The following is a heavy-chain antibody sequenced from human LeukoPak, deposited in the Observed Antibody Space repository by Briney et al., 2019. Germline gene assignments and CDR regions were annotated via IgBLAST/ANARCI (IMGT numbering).Heavy chain of an antibody. D-gene: IGHD3-16*02. J-gene: IGHJ4*02. V-gene: IGHV3-48*01. CDR2: ISSSRSII. CDR1: GFTFSSYS. Sequence: GGSLRLSCAASGFTFSSYSMNWVRQAPGKGLEWVSYISSSRSIIYYADSVKGRFTISRDNAKNSLYLQMNSLRAEDTAVYYCARGGHYDYVWGRYRQKDGFDYWGQGTLVTVSS. CDR3: ARGGHYDYVWGRYRQKDGFDY.